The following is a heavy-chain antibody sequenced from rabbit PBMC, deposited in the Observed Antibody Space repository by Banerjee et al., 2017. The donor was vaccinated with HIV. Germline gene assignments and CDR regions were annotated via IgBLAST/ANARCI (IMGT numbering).Heavy chain of an antibody. CDR3: ARDLAGVIGWNFNL. J-gene: IGHJ4*01. CDR1: GFSFSNKYV. Sequence: QQQLEESGGGLVKPEGSLTLSCTASGFSFSNKYVMCWVRQAPGKGLEWIACINTSTGSSGNTVYANWAKGRSTISKTSSTTVTLQMTSLTAADTATYFCARDLAGVIGWNFNLWGPGTLVTVS. D-gene: IGHD4-1*01. V-gene: IGHV1S45*01. CDR2: INTSTGSSGNT.